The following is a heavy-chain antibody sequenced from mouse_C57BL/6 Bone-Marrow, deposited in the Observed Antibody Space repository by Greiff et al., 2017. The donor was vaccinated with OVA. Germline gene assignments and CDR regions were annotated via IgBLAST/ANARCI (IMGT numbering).Heavy chain of an antibody. V-gene: IGHV1-81*01. Sequence: QVQLKQSGAELARPGASVKLSCKASGYTFTSYGISWVKQRTGQGLEWIGEIYPRSGNTYYNEKFKGKATLTADKSSSTAYMELRSLTSEDSAVYFCARFSYYYGSSLFAYWGQGTLVNVSA. CDR3: ARFSYYYGSSLFAY. CDR2: IYPRSGNT. CDR1: GYTFTSYG. J-gene: IGHJ3*01. D-gene: IGHD1-1*01.